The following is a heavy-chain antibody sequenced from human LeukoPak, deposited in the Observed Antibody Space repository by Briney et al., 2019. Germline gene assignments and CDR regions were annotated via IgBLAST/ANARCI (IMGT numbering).Heavy chain of an antibody. CDR2: TVGGRPDT. J-gene: IGHJ4*02. V-gene: IGHV3-23*01. CDR1: GFTFSIYA. CDR3: TKAPLRSCSGAFCYPFDY. Sequence: GGSPRLSCAASGFTFSIYAMSWVRQTPGKGLEWVAATVGGRPDTYHADSVKGRFTVSRDDSSNTLFLQMSSLRVEVTALYYCTKAPLRSCSGAFCYPFDYWGQGTLVTVSS. D-gene: IGHD2-8*02.